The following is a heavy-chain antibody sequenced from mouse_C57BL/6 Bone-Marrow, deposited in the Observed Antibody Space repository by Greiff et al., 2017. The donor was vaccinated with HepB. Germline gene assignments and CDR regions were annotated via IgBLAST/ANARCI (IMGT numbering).Heavy chain of an antibody. Sequence: EVQVVESGGGLVKPGGSLKLSCAASGFTFSDYGMHWVRQDPEKGLEWVAYISSGSSTIYYADTVKGRFTISRDNAKNTLFLQMTSLRSEDTAMYYGAINWEWDCYALDYWGQGTSVTVSS. CDR1: GFTFSDYG. CDR3: AINWEWDCYALDY. J-gene: IGHJ4*01. V-gene: IGHV5-17*01. CDR2: ISSGSSTI. D-gene: IGHD4-1*01.